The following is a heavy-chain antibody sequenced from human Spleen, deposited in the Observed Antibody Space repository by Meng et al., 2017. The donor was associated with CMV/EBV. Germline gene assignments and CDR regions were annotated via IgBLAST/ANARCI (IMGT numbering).Heavy chain of an antibody. CDR1: GGSISTDGYY. CDR2: VHYSGST. V-gene: IGHV4-31*03. Sequence: LSLTCSVSGGSISTDGYYWNWIRQLPGKGLEWIGFVHYSGSTSYNPSLKSRVTISADTSKNQFSLKLTSLSVADTAVYYCTRGAAAYPWGRGTLVTVSS. D-gene: IGHD6-25*01. J-gene: IGHJ5*02. CDR3: TRGAAAYP.